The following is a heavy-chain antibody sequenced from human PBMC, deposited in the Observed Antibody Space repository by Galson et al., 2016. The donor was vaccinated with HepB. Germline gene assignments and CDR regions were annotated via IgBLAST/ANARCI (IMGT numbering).Heavy chain of an antibody. V-gene: IGHV4-39*01. J-gene: IGHJ4*02. Sequence: ETLSLTCTVSDGSISTSSFSWGWIRXXPGXXLECXGTVYRGKIYYSPSLEGRVTISVGMSTDLLSLKLTSLTAADTAVDYCAGAGLGTKASFDYWGRGTLVAVSS. CDR2: VYRGKI. CDR1: DGSISTSSFS. D-gene: IGHD1/OR15-1a*01. CDR3: AGAGLGTKASFDY.